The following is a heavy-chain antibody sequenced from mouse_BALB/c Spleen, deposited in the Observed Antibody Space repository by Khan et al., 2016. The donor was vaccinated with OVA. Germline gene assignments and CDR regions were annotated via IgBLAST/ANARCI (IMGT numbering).Heavy chain of an antibody. J-gene: IGHJ4*01. D-gene: IGHD2-10*01. V-gene: IGHV9-3-1*01. CDR3: ARPAYFSHVLDN. Sequence: LVESGPELKKPGETVKISCKASGHTFTKYGMNWVKQAPGKGLKWMGWINTYTGEPAYADDFNGRFAFSLETSASTAYLQNNNLKNEDTATYFCARPAYFSHVLDNWGQGTSVTVSA. CDR2: INTYTGEP. CDR1: GHTFTKYG.